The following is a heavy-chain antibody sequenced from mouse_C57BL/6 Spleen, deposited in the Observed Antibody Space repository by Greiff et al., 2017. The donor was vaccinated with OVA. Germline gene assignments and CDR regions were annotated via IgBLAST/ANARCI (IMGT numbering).Heavy chain of an antibody. Sequence: QVQLQQSGAELVRPGASVTLSCKASGYTFTDYEMHWVKQTPVHGLEWIGAIDPETGGTAYNQKFKGKAILTADKSSSTAYMELRSLTSEDSAVYYCTRAVTWYFDVWGTGTTVTVSS. V-gene: IGHV1-15*01. D-gene: IGHD2-3*01. CDR2: IDPETGGT. CDR3: TRAVTWYFDV. J-gene: IGHJ1*03. CDR1: GYTFTDYE.